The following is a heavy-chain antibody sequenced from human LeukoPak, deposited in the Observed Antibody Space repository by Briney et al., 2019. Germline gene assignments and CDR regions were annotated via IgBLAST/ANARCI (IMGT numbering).Heavy chain of an antibody. J-gene: IGHJ4*02. CDR3: ARGGRQQQLVLSFVDY. Sequence: SETLSLTCAVYGGSFSGYYWSWIRQPPGKGLEWIGEINHSGSTNYIPSLKSRVTISVDTSKNQFSLKLSSVTAADTAVYYCARGGRQQQLVLSFVDYWGQGTLVTVSS. CDR2: INHSGST. CDR1: GGSFSGYY. D-gene: IGHD6-13*01. V-gene: IGHV4-34*01.